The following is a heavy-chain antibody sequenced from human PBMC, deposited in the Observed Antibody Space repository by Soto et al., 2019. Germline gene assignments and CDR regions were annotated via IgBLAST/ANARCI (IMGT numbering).Heavy chain of an antibody. CDR1: GGTFSSYS. D-gene: IGHD1-26*01. CDR3: ARSIGIVGATVWFDP. CDR2: IIPIFGTA. Sequence: SVKVSCKASGGTFSSYSISWVRQAPGQGLEWMGGIIPIFGTANYAQKFQGRVTITADESTSTAYMELSSLRSEDTAVYYCARSIGIVGATVWFDPWGQGTLVTVSS. J-gene: IGHJ5*02. V-gene: IGHV1-69*13.